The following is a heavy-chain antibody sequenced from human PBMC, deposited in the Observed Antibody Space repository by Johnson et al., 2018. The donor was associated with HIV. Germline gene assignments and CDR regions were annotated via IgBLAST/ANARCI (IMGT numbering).Heavy chain of an antibody. CDR3: ARSKDCSGGSCPDAFDI. CDR2: ITNRGRTL. J-gene: IGHJ3*02. D-gene: IGHD2-15*01. V-gene: IGHV3-11*04. Sequence: QMQLVESGGGLVRPGGSLRLSCVASGFTFSDYYMSWFRQAPGKGLEWVSYITNRGRTLYSADAVQGSFTITRDNAKNSRYVQMNSLRVEDTAVYYCARSKDCSGGSCPDAFDIWGQGTMVIVSS. CDR1: GFTFSDYY.